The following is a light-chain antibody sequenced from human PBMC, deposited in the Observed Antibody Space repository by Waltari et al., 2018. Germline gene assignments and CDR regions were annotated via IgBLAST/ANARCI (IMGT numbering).Light chain of an antibody. J-gene: IGKJ4*01. CDR3: LQATQFPLT. CDR1: QSLVHSDGNTY. CDR2: KIS. Sequence: DFVMSQTPPSASVPLGQPAPISCRPDQSLVHSDGNTYLSWYQQSPGQPPRLLIYKISNRFSGVPDRFSGSGAGTEFTLKISRVEAEDVGVYFCLQATQFPLTFGGGTKLEIK. V-gene: IGKV2-24*01.